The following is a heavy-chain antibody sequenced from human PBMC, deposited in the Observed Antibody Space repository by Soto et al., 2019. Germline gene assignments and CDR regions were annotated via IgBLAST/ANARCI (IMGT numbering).Heavy chain of an antibody. D-gene: IGHD3-10*01. CDR2: IYYSGST. J-gene: IGHJ4*02. Sequence: QVQLQESGPGLVKPSQTLSLTCTVSGGSISSGGYYWSWIRQHPGKGLEWIGYIYYSGSTYYNPSLRRRVTISVDTSKNQYSLKLSSVIAADTAVYYCARPLIGSGSYYYDYWGQGTLVTVSS. V-gene: IGHV4-31*03. CDR1: GGSISSGGYY. CDR3: ARPLIGSGSYYYDY.